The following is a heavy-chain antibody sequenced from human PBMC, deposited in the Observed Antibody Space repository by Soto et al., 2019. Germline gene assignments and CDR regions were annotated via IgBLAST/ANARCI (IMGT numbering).Heavy chain of an antibody. CDR3: AKDQSDYYGEPAHYMDV. J-gene: IGHJ6*03. D-gene: IGHD4-17*01. Sequence: GGSLRLSCAASGFTFDDYAMHWVRQAPGKGLEWVSGISWNSGSIGYASSVMGRFTISRDNAKNSLYLQMNSLRAEDTALYYCAKDQSDYYGEPAHYMDVWGKGTTVTVSS. CDR1: GFTFDDYA. V-gene: IGHV3-9*01. CDR2: ISWNSGSI.